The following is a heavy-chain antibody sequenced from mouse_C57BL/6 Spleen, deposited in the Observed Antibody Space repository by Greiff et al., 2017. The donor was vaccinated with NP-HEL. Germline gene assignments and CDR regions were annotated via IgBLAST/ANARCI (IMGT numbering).Heavy chain of an antibody. J-gene: IGHJ2*01. Sequence: EVQRVESGGGLVKPGGSLKLSCAASGFTFSDYGMHWVRQAPEKGLEWVAYISSGSSTIYYAETLKGRFTISGDNAKNTLFLQMNSLRSEDTAMYYCARAGTRGPYFDDWGKGTTLTVSS. D-gene: IGHD4-1*01. CDR3: ARAGTRGPYFDD. V-gene: IGHV5-17*01. CDR1: GFTFSDYG. CDR2: ISSGSSTI.